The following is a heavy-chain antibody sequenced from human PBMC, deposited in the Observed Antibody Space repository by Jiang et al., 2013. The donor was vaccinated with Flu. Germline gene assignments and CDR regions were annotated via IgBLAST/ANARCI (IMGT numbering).Heavy chain of an antibody. J-gene: IGHJ4*02. CDR2: ITAYNGNT. CDR3: ARDSEWLLGNVFDY. Sequence: KPGASVKVSCKASGXTFISYGINWVRQAPGQGLEWMGWITAYNGNTNYAQKFQGRVTITADKSTSTAYMELSSLRSEDTAVYYCARDSEWLLGNVFDYWGQGTLVTVSS. D-gene: IGHD3-3*01. CDR1: GXTFISYG. V-gene: IGHV1-18*04.